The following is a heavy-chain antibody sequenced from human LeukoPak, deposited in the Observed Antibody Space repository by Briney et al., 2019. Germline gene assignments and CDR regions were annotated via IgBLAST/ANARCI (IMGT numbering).Heavy chain of an antibody. J-gene: IGHJ6*02. CDR3: ARAYSNYDDVDYYYGMDV. Sequence: ASVKASCKASGGTFSSYAISWVRQAPGQGLEWMGGIIPIFGTASYAQKFQGRVTMTRDTSTSTVYMELSSLRSEDTAVYYCARAYSNYDDVDYYYGMDVWGQGTTVTVSS. CDR1: GGTFSSYA. D-gene: IGHD4-4*01. V-gene: IGHV1-69*05. CDR2: IIPIFGTA.